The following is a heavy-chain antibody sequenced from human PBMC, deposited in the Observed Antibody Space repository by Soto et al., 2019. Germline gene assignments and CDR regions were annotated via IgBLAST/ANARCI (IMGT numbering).Heavy chain of an antibody. D-gene: IGHD3-10*01. J-gene: IGHJ4*02. V-gene: IGHV3-30-3*01. CDR2: ISYDGSNK. CDR1: GFTFSSYA. CDR3: ARVRAGVYDY. Sequence: PGGSLRLSCAASGFTFSSYAMHWVRQAPGKGLEWVAVISYDGSNKYYADSVKGRFTISRDNSKNTLYLQMNSLRAEDTAVYYCARVRAGVYDYWGQGTLVTVSS.